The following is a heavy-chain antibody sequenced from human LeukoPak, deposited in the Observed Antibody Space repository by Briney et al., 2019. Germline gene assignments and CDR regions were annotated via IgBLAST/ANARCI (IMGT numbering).Heavy chain of an antibody. CDR2: IDSDGSST. V-gene: IGHV3-74*01. Sequence: GGSLRLSCAASGFTFSNYWMHWVRQAPGKGLVWVSRIDSDGSSTTYADSVKGRFTISRDNGQNTLYLQMNSMRAEDTAVYYCAREGRGYSYAFEYWGQGTLVTVSS. J-gene: IGHJ4*02. CDR3: AREGRGYSYAFEY. CDR1: GFTFSNYW. D-gene: IGHD5-18*01.